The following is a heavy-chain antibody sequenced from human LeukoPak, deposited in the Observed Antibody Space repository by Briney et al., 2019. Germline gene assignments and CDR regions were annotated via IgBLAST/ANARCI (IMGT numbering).Heavy chain of an antibody. D-gene: IGHD2-15*01. Sequence: ASVKVSCKASGGTFSSYAISWVRQAPGQGLEWMGGIIPIFGTANYAQKSQGRVTITADESTSTAYMELSSLRSEDTAVYYCARGLLGYCSGGSCPAHYFDYWGQGTLVTVSS. CDR3: ARGLLGYCSGGSCPAHYFDY. J-gene: IGHJ4*02. CDR2: IIPIFGTA. CDR1: GGTFSSYA. V-gene: IGHV1-69*13.